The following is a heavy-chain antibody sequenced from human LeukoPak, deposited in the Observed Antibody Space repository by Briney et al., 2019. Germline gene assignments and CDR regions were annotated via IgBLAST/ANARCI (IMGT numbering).Heavy chain of an antibody. V-gene: IGHV1-46*01. CDR1: GYTFTSNY. J-gene: IGHJ5*02. CDR3: ARVTYYYDSSGRSPRFDP. Sequence: ASVKVSCKAFGYTFTSNYMHWVRQAPGQGPEWMGVISPSGGSTTYAQKFQGRVTLTRDMSTSTDYLELSSLRSEDTAVYYCARVTYYYDSSGRSPRFDPWGQGTLVAVSS. D-gene: IGHD3-22*01. CDR2: ISPSGGST.